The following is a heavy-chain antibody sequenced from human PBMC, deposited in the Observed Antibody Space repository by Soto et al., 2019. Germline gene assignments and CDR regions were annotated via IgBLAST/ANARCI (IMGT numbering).Heavy chain of an antibody. CDR2: ISSSSSYI. D-gene: IGHD3-10*01. Sequence: EVQLVESGGGLVKPGGSLRLSCAASGFIFSTYSMNWVRQAPGKGLEWVSSISSSSSYIFYADSVKGRFTISRDNAKNSLFLQMNSLRDDDTAVYFCATDPGVGCGWGQGTLVTVSS. CDR3: ATDPGVGCG. V-gene: IGHV3-21*01. J-gene: IGHJ4*02. CDR1: GFIFSTYS.